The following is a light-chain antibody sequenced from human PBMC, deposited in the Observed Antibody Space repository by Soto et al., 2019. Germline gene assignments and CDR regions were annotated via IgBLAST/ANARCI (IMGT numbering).Light chain of an antibody. J-gene: IGKJ1*01. V-gene: IGKV1-5*01. CDR1: QSISSW. Sequence: DVQMTQSPSTLSASVGDRVTITCGASQSISSWLSWYQQKPGKAPKLLIYDASSLESGVPSRFSGSGSGTEFTLTISSLQPDDFATYYCQQYNSYWTFGQGTKVDIK. CDR2: DAS. CDR3: QQYNSYWT.